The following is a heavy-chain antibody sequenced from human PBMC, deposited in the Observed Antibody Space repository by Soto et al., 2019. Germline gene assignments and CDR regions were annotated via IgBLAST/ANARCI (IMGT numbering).Heavy chain of an antibody. CDR2: INHSGST. CDR1: GGSFTGYY. Sequence: QVQLQQWGAGLLKPSETLSLPCAVYGGSFTGYYWSWIRQPPREGLEWIGEINHSGSTNYNPSLKSRVTISRDTSKNQFSLKLSSVTAADTAVYYCASTYDFWSGYSSKEIDYWGQGTLVTVS. J-gene: IGHJ4*02. D-gene: IGHD3-3*01. CDR3: ASTYDFWSGYSSKEIDY. V-gene: IGHV4-34*01.